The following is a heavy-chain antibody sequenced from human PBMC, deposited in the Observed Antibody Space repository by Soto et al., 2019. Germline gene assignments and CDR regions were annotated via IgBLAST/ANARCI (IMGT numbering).Heavy chain of an antibody. CDR1: GGSFSAYY. CDR2: IIHSEST. Sequence: KPSETLSLTCAVYGGSFSAYYWNWVRQPPGKGLEWIGEIIHSESTKYNPSLKSRVTISVDTSKNQFSLKLSSVTAADTAVYYCARQRPTDGRWEFANYYGMDVWGQGAPVTVSS. J-gene: IGHJ6*02. V-gene: IGHV4-34*12. D-gene: IGHD1-26*01. CDR3: ARQRPTDGRWEFANYYGMDV.